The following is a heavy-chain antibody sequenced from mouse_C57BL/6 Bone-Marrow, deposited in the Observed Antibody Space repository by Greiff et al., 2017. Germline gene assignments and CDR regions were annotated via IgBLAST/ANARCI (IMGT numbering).Heavy chain of an antibody. Sequence: EVNVVESGGGLVKPGGSLKLSCAASGFTFSSYAMSWVRQTPEKRLEWVATISDGGSYTYYPDNVKGRFTISRDNAKNNLYLQMSHLKSEDTAMYYCARDYGSSPFAYWGQGTLVTVSA. CDR2: ISDGGSYT. V-gene: IGHV5-4*01. CDR3: ARDYGSSPFAY. CDR1: GFTFSSYA. D-gene: IGHD1-1*01. J-gene: IGHJ3*01.